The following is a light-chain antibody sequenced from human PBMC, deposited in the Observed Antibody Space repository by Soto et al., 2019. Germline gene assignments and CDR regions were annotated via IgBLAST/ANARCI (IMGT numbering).Light chain of an antibody. CDR3: QQYASA. J-gene: IGKJ5*01. Sequence: EIVLTQSPGTLSLSPGERATLTCRASQSVSSTYLAWYQQKPGQAPRLLIYGASSRATGIPDRFSGSGSGXDXTXTISRLEPEDFAVYYCQQYASAFGQGTRLEIK. CDR2: GAS. CDR1: QSVSSTY. V-gene: IGKV3-20*01.